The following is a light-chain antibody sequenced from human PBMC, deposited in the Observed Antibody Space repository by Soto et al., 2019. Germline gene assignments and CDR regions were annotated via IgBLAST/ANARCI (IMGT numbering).Light chain of an antibody. Sequence: DLQMTQSPSSLSASVGDRVTITCRASQSISSYLNWYQQKPGKAPKLLIHAASSLQSGVPSRFSGSGSGTDFTLTISSLQPEDFATYYCQQSYSTRWTFGQGTKVEIK. CDR1: QSISSY. J-gene: IGKJ1*01. V-gene: IGKV1-39*01. CDR3: QQSYSTRWT. CDR2: AAS.